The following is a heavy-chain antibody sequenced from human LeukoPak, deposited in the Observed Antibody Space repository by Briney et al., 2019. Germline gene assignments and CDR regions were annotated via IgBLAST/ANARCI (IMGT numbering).Heavy chain of an antibody. D-gene: IGHD3-10*01. CDR3: ARDPSDYYGSGSYYYYYGMDV. CDR2: IYYSGST. J-gene: IGHJ6*02. Sequence: SETLSLTCTVSGGSISSYYWSWIRQPPGKGLEWIGYIYYSGSTNYNPSLKSRVTISVDTSKNQFSLKLSSVTAADTAVYYCARDPSDYYGSGSYYYYYGMDVWGQGTTVTVSS. CDR1: GGSISSYY. V-gene: IGHV4-59*01.